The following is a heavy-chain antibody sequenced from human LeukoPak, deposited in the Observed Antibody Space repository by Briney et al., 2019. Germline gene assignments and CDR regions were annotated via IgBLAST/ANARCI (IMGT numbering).Heavy chain of an antibody. CDR3: ARDITQYCSSTSCYRGWFDP. V-gene: IGHV1-69*05. CDR1: GCTFSSYA. D-gene: IGHD2-2*01. Sequence: PVKVSCKASGCTFSSYAISWVRQAPGQGLEWMGRIIPIFGTANHAQKFQGRVTLTTPESKSTAYMALSSLRSEDTAVYYCARDITQYCSSTSCYRGWFDPWGQGTLVTVSS. CDR2: IIPIFGTA. J-gene: IGHJ5*02.